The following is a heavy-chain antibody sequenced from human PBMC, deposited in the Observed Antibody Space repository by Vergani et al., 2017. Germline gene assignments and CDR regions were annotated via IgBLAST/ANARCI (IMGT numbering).Heavy chain of an antibody. J-gene: IGHJ5*01. CDR1: GFTLSDFV. D-gene: IGHD3-9*01. CDR2: INMDASTS. CDR3: ARARCIETCYMSNWLDS. Sequence: EVHLVESGGVVVQSGGSLRLSCAASGFTLSDFVMHWVRQGPGKGLEWVSLINMDASTSYYADSVRGRFTISRDNAQNTLYLQMNSLRVEDTGVYYCARARCIETCYMSNWLDSWGQGTLVTVSS. V-gene: IGHV3-43D*03.